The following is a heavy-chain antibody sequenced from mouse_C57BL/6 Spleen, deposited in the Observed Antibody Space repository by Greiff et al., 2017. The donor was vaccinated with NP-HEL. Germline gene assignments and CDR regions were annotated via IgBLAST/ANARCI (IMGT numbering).Heavy chain of an antibody. CDR3: ARNYVDWYFDV. Sequence: EVKLQESGGGLVKPGGSLKLSCAASGFTFSDYGMHWVRQAPEKGLEWVAYISSGSSTIYYADTVKGRFTISRDNAKNTLFLQMTSLRSEDTAMYYCARNYVDWYFDVWGTGTTVTVSS. D-gene: IGHD1-1*01. CDR1: GFTFSDYG. J-gene: IGHJ1*03. CDR2: ISSGSSTI. V-gene: IGHV5-17*01.